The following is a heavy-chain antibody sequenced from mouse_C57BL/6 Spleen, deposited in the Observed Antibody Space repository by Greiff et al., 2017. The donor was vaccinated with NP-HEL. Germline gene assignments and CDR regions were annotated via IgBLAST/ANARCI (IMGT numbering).Heavy chain of an antibody. Sequence: VKLVESGAELVRPGASVTLSCKASGYTFTDYEMHWVKQTPVHGLEWIGAIDPETGGTAYNQKFKGKAILTADKSSSTAYMELRSLTSEDSAVYYCTRYEITTVVAPFDYWGQGTTRTVSS. CDR2: IDPETGGT. CDR3: TRYEITTVVAPFDY. D-gene: IGHD1-1*01. V-gene: IGHV1-15*01. CDR1: GYTFTDYE. J-gene: IGHJ2*01.